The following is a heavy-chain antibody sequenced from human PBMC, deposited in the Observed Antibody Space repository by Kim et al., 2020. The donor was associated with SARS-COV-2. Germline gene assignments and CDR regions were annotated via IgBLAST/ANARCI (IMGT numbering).Heavy chain of an antibody. J-gene: IGHJ4*02. V-gene: IGHV3-9*01. D-gene: IGHD3-10*01. CDR3: TKDIAGGSGTYYYSDY. Sequence: SVKGRVTISRDNAKNSLYLQMNSLRAEDTALYYCTKDIAGGSGTYYYSDYWGQGTLVTVSS.